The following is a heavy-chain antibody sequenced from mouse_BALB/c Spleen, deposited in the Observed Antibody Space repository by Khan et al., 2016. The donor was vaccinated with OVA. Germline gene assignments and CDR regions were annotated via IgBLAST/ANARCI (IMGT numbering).Heavy chain of an antibody. V-gene: IGHV5-6*01. CDR3: ATTLTGSFAY. Sequence: EVELVESGGDLVKSGGSLKLSCAASGFTFSPYSMSWVRQTPDKRLEWVATISSDGDYTYYPDSVKGRFNISRDNAENTLYLQMSSLKSEDTAIDYCATTLTGSFAYWGQGTLVTVSA. J-gene: IGHJ3*01. CDR2: ISSDGDYT. D-gene: IGHD4-1*01. CDR1: GFTFSPYS.